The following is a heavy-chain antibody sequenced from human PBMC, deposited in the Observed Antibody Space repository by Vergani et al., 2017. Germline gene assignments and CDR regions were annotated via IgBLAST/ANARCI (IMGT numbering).Heavy chain of an antibody. J-gene: IGHJ5*02. Sequence: EVQLVESGGGLVQPGGSLRLSCAASGFTFSSYWMSWVRQAPGKGLEWVANIKQDGSEKYYVDSVKGRFTISRDNSKNTLYLQMNSLRAEDTAVYYCAKDRTSVPQFDPWGQGTLVTVSS. CDR3: AKDRTSVPQFDP. V-gene: IGHV3-7*01. CDR1: GFTFSSYW. CDR2: IKQDGSEK.